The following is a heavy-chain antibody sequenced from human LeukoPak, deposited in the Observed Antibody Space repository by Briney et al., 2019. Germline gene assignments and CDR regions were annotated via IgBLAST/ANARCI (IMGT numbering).Heavy chain of an antibody. Sequence: SETLSLTCPVSGGSISSYYWSWIRQPPGKGLEWIGYIYYSGSTNYNSSLKSRVTISVDTSKNQFSLKLSSVTAADTAVYYCARCPYSSSWLTEYYFDYWGQGTLVTVSS. J-gene: IGHJ4*02. CDR1: GGSISSYY. CDR2: IYYSGST. D-gene: IGHD6-13*01. V-gene: IGHV4-59*08. CDR3: ARCPYSSSWLTEYYFDY.